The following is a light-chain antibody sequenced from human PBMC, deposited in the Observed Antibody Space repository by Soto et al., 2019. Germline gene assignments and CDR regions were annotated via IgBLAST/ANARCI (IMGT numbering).Light chain of an antibody. Sequence: EIVLTQSPGTLSLSPGERATLSCMASRSVGAYLAWYQQSPGLAPRLLIYAASSRATGIPDRFSGSGSGTDFTLTISRLEPEDSAVYYCQQYVSIPLTFGGGTRWIT. J-gene: IGKJ4*01. CDR3: QQYVSIPLT. CDR2: AAS. V-gene: IGKV3-20*01. CDR1: RSVGAY.